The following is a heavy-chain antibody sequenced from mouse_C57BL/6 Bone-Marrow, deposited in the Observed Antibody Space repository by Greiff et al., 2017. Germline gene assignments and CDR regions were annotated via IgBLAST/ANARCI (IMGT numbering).Heavy chain of an antibody. CDR1: GYTFTSSW. CDR3: ARPLIYYYGSSFDY. D-gene: IGHD1-1*01. CDR2: IYPNSGST. Sequence: QVQLQQSGAELVKPGASVKLSCKASGYTFTSSWMHWVKQRPGQGLEWIGMIYPNSGSTNYNEKFKSKATLTADKSSSTSYMQLSSLTSEDSAVXYSARPLIYYYGSSFDYWGQGTTLTVSS. J-gene: IGHJ2*01. V-gene: IGHV1-64*01.